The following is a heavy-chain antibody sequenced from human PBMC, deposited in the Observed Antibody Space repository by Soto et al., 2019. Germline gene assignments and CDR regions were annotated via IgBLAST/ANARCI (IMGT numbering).Heavy chain of an antibody. CDR2: IYYSGST. V-gene: IGHV4-31*03. Sequence: TSETLSLTCTVSGGSISSGGYYWSWIRQHPGKGLEWIGYIYYSGSTYYNPSLKSRVTISVDTSKDQFSLKLSSVTAADTAVYYCARGVALAGVDYWGQGTLVTVSS. CDR1: GGSISSGGYY. CDR3: ARGVALAGVDY. D-gene: IGHD6-19*01. J-gene: IGHJ4*02.